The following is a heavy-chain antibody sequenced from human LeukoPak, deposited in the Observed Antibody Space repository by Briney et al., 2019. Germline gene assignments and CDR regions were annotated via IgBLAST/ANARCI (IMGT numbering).Heavy chain of an antibody. CDR2: IGSGGSSM. CDR3: ARDTYYGSGRETQGDDY. D-gene: IGHD3-10*01. Sequence: AGGSLRLSCAASGFTFSSYEMNWVRQAPGKGLEWVSYIGSGGSSMYYADSVKGRFSISRDNANNLLYLQMNSLRAEDTAVYYCARDTYYGSGRETQGDDYWGQGTLVTVSS. V-gene: IGHV3-48*03. J-gene: IGHJ4*02. CDR1: GFTFSSYE.